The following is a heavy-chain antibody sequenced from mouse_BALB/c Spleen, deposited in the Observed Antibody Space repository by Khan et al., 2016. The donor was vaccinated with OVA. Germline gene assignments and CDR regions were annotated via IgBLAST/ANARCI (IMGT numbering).Heavy chain of an antibody. CDR3: ARGASHWYFDV. J-gene: IGHJ1*01. V-gene: IGHV9-1*02. CDR2: INTYTGEP. CDR1: AYTFTNYG. Sequence: QSQLVQSGPELKKPGETVKISCKASAYTFTNYGMNWVKQAPGKGLKWMGWINTYTGEPTYTDDFKGRFAFSLETSASTAYLQINNLKNEDMATYFCARGASHWYFDVWGAGTTVTVSS.